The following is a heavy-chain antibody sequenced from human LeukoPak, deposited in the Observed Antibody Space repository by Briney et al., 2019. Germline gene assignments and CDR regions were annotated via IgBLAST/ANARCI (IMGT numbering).Heavy chain of an antibody. CDR2: INAGNGNT. Sequence: ASVKVSCKASGYTFTSYAMHWVRQAPGQRLEWMGWINAGNGNTKYSQKFQGRVTITRDTSASTAYMELSSLRSEDTAVYYCARDLGYCSGGSCPRGFAPWGKGPLVPVSS. J-gene: IGHJ5*02. CDR1: GYTFTSYA. CDR3: ARDLGYCSGGSCPRGFAP. D-gene: IGHD2-15*01. V-gene: IGHV1-3*01.